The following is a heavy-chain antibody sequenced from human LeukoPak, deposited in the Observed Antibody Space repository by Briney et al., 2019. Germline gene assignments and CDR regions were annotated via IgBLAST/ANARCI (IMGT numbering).Heavy chain of an antibody. CDR3: ARATDSNGWLFDY. D-gene: IGHD6-19*01. CDR1: GGSISSYY. Sequence: KASETLSLTCTVSGGSISSYYWSWSRQPPGKGLEWIGYINYSGSTNYNPSLKSRVTISVDTSRNQFSLKLTSVTAADTAVYYCARATDSNGWLFDYWGQGTLVTVSS. CDR2: INYSGST. V-gene: IGHV4-59*01. J-gene: IGHJ4*02.